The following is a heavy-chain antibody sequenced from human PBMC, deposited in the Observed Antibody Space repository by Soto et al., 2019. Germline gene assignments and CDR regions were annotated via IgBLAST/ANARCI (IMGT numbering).Heavy chain of an antibody. V-gene: IGHV1-69*01. CDR3: ARSQGSRTSLEIYYYYYYGMDG. Sequence: QVQLVQSAAEVKKPGSSVKVSCKASGGTFSSYAISWVRQAPGQGLEWMGGIIPISGTANYAQKFQGRVTITADECTSTGYMERSGLRSEGTAVYYCARSQGSRTSLEIYYYYYYGMDGWGQGTRVTVSS. J-gene: IGHJ6*02. CDR1: GGTFSSYA. CDR2: IIPISGTA. D-gene: IGHD2-2*01.